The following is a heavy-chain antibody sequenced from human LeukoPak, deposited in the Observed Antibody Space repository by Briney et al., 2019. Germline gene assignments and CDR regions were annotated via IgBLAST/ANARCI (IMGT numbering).Heavy chain of an antibody. J-gene: IGHJ2*01. CDR1: GFTVSSSY. V-gene: IGHV3-66*01. CDR3: AREQQLIPVYWYFGL. CDR2: LYSGDST. D-gene: IGHD6-13*01. Sequence: PGGSLRLSCAASGFTVSSSYMTWVRQAPGKGLERVSVLYSGDSTYYADSVKGRFTISRDISKNTLYLQMNSLRAEDTAVYYCAREQQLIPVYWYFGLWGRGTLVTVSS.